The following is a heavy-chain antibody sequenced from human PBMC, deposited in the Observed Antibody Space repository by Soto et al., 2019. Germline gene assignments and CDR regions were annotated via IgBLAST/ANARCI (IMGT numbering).Heavy chain of an antibody. CDR2: ISTYNGDT. CDR3: ARSGSVPYYYYGLDV. D-gene: IGHD1-26*01. J-gene: IGHJ6*02. CDR1: GYIFTSYY. Sequence: SVKVSCKACGYIFTSYYIHWVRQATGQGLEWMGWISTYNGDTNYAQKVQGRVTMTTDSSTSTAFMELMSLRSDDTAVYYCARSGSVPYYYYGLDVWGQGTTVTVSS. V-gene: IGHV1-18*04.